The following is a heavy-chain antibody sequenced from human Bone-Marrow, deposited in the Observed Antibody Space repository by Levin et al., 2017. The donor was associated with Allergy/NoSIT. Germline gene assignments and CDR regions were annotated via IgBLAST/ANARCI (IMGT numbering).Heavy chain of an antibody. CDR2: IIPIFNTA. CDR3: ARDFGVLARKLAVSGWFDP. Sequence: SVKVSCKASGDTFSSYVISWVRQAPGQGLQWMGGIIPIFNTANYPQKFQGRVTITADESTSTVYMELSSLRSEDTAVYYCARDFGVLARKLAVSGWFDPWGQGTLVTVSS. V-gene: IGHV1-69*13. CDR1: GDTFSSYV. J-gene: IGHJ5*02. D-gene: IGHD3-16*01.